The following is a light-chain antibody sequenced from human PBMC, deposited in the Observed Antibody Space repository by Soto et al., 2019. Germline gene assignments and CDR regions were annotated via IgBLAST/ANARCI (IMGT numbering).Light chain of an antibody. CDR1: QSVSTSY. CDR3: QQYGSSRFI. Sequence: EIVLTQSPGTLSLSPGERATLSCRASQSVSTSYLAWYQQKPGQAPRRLIYGASSRATGIPDRFSGSGSGTDFTLTISSLEPVGVAVYVCQQYGSSRFIFGPGTRVDIK. J-gene: IGKJ3*01. CDR2: GAS. V-gene: IGKV3-20*01.